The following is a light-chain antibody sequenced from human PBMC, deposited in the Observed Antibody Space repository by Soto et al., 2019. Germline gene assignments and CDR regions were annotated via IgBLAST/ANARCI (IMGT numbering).Light chain of an antibody. V-gene: IGKV1-17*01. J-gene: IGKJ1*01. CDR3: QQYETFSGT. Sequence: DIQMTQSPSSLSASVGDRVTITCRASQAIRNDLAWYQQKPGRAPKRLIYGSSSLQSGVPSRFSGRGSGTKVTLTIASLQPDDFATYYCQQYETFSGTFGPGTKVDIK. CDR2: GSS. CDR1: QAIRND.